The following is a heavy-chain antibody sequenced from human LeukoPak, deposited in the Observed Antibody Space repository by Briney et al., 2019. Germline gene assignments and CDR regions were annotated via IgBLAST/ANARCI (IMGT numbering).Heavy chain of an antibody. Sequence: ASERVSCKFYGCTLTGYYMYWVRPAPGKGIEWMGWINPNSGGTNYAQKFQGRVTMTRDTSISTAYMELSRLRSDDTAVYYCARDGIGWDDSYYYMDVCGKGTTVTVSS. CDR3: ARDGIGWDDSYYYMDV. CDR1: GCTLTGYY. D-gene: IGHD1-26*01. CDR2: INPNSGGT. V-gene: IGHV1-2*02. J-gene: IGHJ6*03.